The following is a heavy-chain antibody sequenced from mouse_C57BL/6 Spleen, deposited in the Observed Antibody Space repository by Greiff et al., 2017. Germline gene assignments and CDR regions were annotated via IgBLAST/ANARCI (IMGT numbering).Heavy chain of an antibody. D-gene: IGHD1-1*01. J-gene: IGHJ2*01. V-gene: IGHV1-26*01. CDR3: AREGYYYGSSYWY. CDR2: INPNNGGT. CDR1: GYTFTDYY. Sequence: EVQLQQSGPELVKPGASVKISCKASGYTFTDYYMNWVKQSHGKSLEWIGDINPNNGGTSYNQKFKGKATLTVDKSSSTAYMELRSLTSEDSAVXYCAREGYYYGSSYWYWGQGTTLTVSS.